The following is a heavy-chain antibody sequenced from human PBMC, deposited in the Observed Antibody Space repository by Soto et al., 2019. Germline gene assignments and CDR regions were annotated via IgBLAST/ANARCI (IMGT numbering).Heavy chain of an antibody. CDR1: GYTFTSYG. CDR3: ASLRGYDFWSGYYSY. J-gene: IGHJ4*02. V-gene: IGHV1-18*01. D-gene: IGHD3-3*01. CDR2: ISAYNGNT. Sequence: ASVKVSCKASGYTFTSYGISWVRQAPGQGLEWMGWISAYNGNTNYAQKPQGRVTMTTDTSTSTAYMELRSLRSDDTAVYYCASLRGYDFWSGYYSYWGQGTLVTVSS.